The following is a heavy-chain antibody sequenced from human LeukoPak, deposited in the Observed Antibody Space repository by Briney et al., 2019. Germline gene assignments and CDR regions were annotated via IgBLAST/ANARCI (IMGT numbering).Heavy chain of an antibody. J-gene: IGHJ4*02. CDR2: INHSGST. Sequence: PSETLSLTCAVYGGSFSGYYWSWIRQPPGKGLEWIGEINHSGSTNYNPSLKSRVTISVDTSKNQFSLKLSSVTAADTAVYYCARFSPPNYDGNSAGLDYWGQGTLVTVSS. V-gene: IGHV4-34*01. D-gene: IGHD4-23*01. CDR1: GGSFSGYY. CDR3: ARFSPPNYDGNSAGLDY.